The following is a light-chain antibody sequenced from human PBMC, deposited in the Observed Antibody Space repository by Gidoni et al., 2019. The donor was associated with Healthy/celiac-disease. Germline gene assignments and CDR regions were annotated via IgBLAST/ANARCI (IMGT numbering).Light chain of an antibody. Sequence: SYELTQRPSVSVSPGQTAGITCSGDKLGANYACWYQQKPGQSPVLVISQDSKRPSGIPERFSGSHSGYTATLTIRGTQAMDEADYYCQAWDSSTVVFGGGTKLTVL. V-gene: IGLV3-1*01. CDR3: QAWDSSTVV. CDR1: KLGANY. J-gene: IGLJ2*01. CDR2: QDS.